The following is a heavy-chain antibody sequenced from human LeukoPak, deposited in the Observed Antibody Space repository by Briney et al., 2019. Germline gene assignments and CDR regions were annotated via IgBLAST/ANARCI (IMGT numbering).Heavy chain of an antibody. Sequence: ASVTVSCKASGYTFTGYYIHWVRQAPGQGLEWMGWVNPNRGGTDYAQRFQGRVTMTSDTSISTAYMELSGLRSDDTAVYFCAREYDFWSGYSAFNVWGQGTMVTVSS. CDR3: AREYDFWSGYSAFNV. V-gene: IGHV1-2*02. D-gene: IGHD3-3*01. CDR2: VNPNRGGT. CDR1: GYTFTGYY. J-gene: IGHJ3*01.